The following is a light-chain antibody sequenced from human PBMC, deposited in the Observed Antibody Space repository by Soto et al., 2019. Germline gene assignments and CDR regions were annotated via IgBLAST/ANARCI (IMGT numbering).Light chain of an antibody. Sequence: DIRMTQSPSTLSASVGDRVTITCRASQSINTWLAWYQQKPGKAPKLLIYDASTLETGVPSRFSGSGSGTEFTLTISSLQPDDSATYFCQQYNSYSWTFGQGTKVDIK. CDR3: QQYNSYSWT. CDR2: DAS. V-gene: IGKV1-5*01. CDR1: QSINTW. J-gene: IGKJ1*01.